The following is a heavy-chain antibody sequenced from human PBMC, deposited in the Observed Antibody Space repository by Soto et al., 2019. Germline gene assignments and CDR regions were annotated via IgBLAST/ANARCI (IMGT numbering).Heavy chain of an antibody. J-gene: IGHJ6*02. D-gene: IGHD1-26*01. CDR2: IYYSEST. CDR3: ARFRGSYYSSHQVARNSYYYYGMDV. CDR1: GGSISSYY. Sequence: PSETLSLTSTVSGGSISSYYWSWIRQPPGKGLEWIGYIYYSESTNYNPSLKSRVTISVDTSKNQFSLKLSSVTAADTAVYYCARFRGSYYSSHQVARNSYYYYGMDVWGQGTTVTVSS. V-gene: IGHV4-59*01.